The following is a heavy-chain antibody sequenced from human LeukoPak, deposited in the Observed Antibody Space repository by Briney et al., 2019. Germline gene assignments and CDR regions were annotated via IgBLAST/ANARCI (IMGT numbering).Heavy chain of an antibody. V-gene: IGHV1-2*02. Sequence: ASVKVSCKASGYTFNDYYMHWVRQAPGQGLEWVGWINPISGGTNCAQKFQGRVTMTRDTSISTAYMEVSRLRSDDTAMYYCARSYGDSGNHFYYMDVWGKGTTVTVSS. CDR1: GYTFNDYY. CDR2: INPISGGT. CDR3: ARSYGDSGNHFYYMDV. J-gene: IGHJ6*03. D-gene: IGHD4-17*01.